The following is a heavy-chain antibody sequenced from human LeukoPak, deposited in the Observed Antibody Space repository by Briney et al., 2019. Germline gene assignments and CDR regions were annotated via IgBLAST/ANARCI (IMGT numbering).Heavy chain of an antibody. Sequence: ESGPTLVKPPQTLTLTCTFSGFSLNTRGVGVGWIRQPPGKALEWLALIYWDDDKRYSPSLKSRLTITKDTSKNQVVLTMTNMDPVDTATYYCAHSKWLDVNFDYWGQGTLVTVSS. J-gene: IGHJ4*02. D-gene: IGHD6-19*01. CDR3: AHSKWLDVNFDY. CDR1: GFSLNTRGVG. CDR2: IYWDDDK. V-gene: IGHV2-5*02.